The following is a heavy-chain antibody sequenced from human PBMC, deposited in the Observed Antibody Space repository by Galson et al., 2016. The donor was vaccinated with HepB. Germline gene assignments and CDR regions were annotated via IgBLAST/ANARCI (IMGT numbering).Heavy chain of an antibody. CDR3: ARDPPGGGA. D-gene: IGHD4/OR15-4a*01. J-gene: IGHJ4*02. V-gene: IGHV3-66*01. CDR1: GATVGNNY. CDR2: IYSIGTT. Sequence: SLRLSCAASGATVGNNYMNWVRQAPGKGLEWVSLIYSIGTTNYADSVRGRFTISRDSSKNTLYLQMNSLRAEDTAVYYCARDPPGGGAWGQGTLVTVSS.